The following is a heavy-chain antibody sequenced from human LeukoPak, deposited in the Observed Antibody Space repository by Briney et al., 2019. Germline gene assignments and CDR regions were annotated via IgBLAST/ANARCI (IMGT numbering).Heavy chain of an antibody. D-gene: IGHD3-16*01. Sequence: PGGSLRLSCAASGFTFSDYYMTWIRQAPGKGLEWVSYISSSGSTIYYADSVKGRFTISRDNAKKSLYLQMNSLRAEDTAVYYCAKASWVSSADAVLWGQGTVVTVS. CDR2: ISSSGSTI. CDR3: AKASWVSSADAVL. V-gene: IGHV3-11*01. CDR1: GFTFSDYY. J-gene: IGHJ4*02.